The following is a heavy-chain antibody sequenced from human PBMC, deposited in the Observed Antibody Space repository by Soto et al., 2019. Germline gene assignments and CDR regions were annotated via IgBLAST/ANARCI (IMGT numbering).Heavy chain of an antibody. Sequence: QVQLVESGGGVVQPGRSLRLSCAASGFTFSSYGMHWVRQAPGKGLEWVAVIWYDGSNKYYADSVKGRFTISRDNSKNTLYLQMNSLRAEDTAVYYCASAVDPMDVWGQGTTVTVSS. J-gene: IGHJ6*02. CDR3: ASAVDPMDV. CDR2: IWYDGSNK. D-gene: IGHD5-12*01. V-gene: IGHV3-33*01. CDR1: GFTFSSYG.